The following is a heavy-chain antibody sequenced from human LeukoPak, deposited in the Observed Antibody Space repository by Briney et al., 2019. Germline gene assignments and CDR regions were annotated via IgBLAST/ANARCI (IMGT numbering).Heavy chain of an antibody. D-gene: IGHD3-9*01. CDR1: GYTFTSYG. CDR2: ISAYNGNT. CDR3: ARRFYDNLTGHTWYDY. J-gene: IGHJ4*02. Sequence: ASVKVSCKASGYTFTSYGISWVRQAPGQGLEWMGWISAYNGNTNYAQKLQGRVTMTTDTSTSTAYMELRSLRSDDTAVYYCARRFYDNLTGHTWYDYWGQGTLVTVS. V-gene: IGHV1-18*01.